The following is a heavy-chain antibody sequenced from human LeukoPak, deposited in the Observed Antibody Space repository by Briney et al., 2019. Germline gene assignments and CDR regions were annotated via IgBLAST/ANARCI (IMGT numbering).Heavy chain of an antibody. CDR1: GFTFNNYA. V-gene: IGHV3-23*01. Sequence: GGSLRLSCAVSGFTFNNYAMDWVRQAPGKGLEWVSAISGSGGSTYYADSVKGRFTISRDNSKNTLYLQMNSLRAEDTAVYYCAKPHDSFKAENAFDIWGQGTMVTVSS. CDR2: ISGSGGST. J-gene: IGHJ3*02. CDR3: AKPHDSFKAENAFDI. D-gene: IGHD1-1*01.